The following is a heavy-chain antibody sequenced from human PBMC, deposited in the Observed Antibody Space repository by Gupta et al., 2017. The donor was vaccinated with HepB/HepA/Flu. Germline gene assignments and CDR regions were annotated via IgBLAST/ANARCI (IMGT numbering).Heavy chain of an antibody. CDR2: IYSGGTT. Sequence: EGLLVESGGGLVQPGGSLRISCAASGFPVSANYLAWLRQAPGKGLEWVSSIYSGGTTYYADSVKGRLIISRDNSKNTLYLQMNSLRVEDTAMYYCARVVVVSGQILSFDVWGQGTLATVSS. J-gene: IGHJ3*01. D-gene: IGHD2-15*01. CDR1: GFPVSANY. V-gene: IGHV3-66*01. CDR3: ARVVVVSGQILSFDV.